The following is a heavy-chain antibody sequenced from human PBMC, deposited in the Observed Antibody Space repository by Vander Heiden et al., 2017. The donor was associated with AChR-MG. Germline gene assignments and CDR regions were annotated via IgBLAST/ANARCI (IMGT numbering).Heavy chain of an antibody. V-gene: IGHV6-1*01. CDR1: GDSVSSNSAA. CDR3: ARVRVSVAGNAFDI. Sequence: QVQLQQSGPGLVKPSQTLSLTCAISGDSVSSNSAAWSWIRRSPSRGLEWLGRTYYRSKWYNDYAVSGKSRITINPDTSKNQFSLQLNSVTPEDTAVYYCARVRVSVAGNAFDIWGQGTMVTVSS. J-gene: IGHJ3*02. D-gene: IGHD6-19*01. CDR2: TYYRSKWYN.